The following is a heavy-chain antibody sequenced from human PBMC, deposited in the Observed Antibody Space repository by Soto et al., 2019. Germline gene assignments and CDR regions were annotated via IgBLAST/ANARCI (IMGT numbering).Heavy chain of an antibody. CDR1: GGTFSNYT. J-gene: IGHJ4*02. Sequence: QVQLVHSGAEVKKPGSSVKVSCKASGGTFSNYTITWVRQAPGQGLEWMGRLIPILGLANYAQKFRGRVTITADKSTTTADMELRSLRSEDTAMYYCARFKLGEDYWGQGTLVTVSS. D-gene: IGHD3-16*01. V-gene: IGHV1-69*02. CDR3: ARFKLGEDY. CDR2: LIPILGLA.